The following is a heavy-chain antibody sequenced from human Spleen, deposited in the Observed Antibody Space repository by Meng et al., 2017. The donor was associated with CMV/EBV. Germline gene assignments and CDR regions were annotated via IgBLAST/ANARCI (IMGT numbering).Heavy chain of an antibody. D-gene: IGHD6-25*01. CDR2: INPNSGDT. CDR1: AYTFTGSY. CDR3: ARPAAPLFYYYGMDV. J-gene: IGHJ6*02. V-gene: IGHV1-2*02. Sequence: ASVKVSCKASAYTFTGSYIHWVRQAPGQGLEWLGWINPNSGDTNYALKFQGRVAMTRDTSISTAYMELSRLRSDDTAVYYCARPAAPLFYYYGMDVWGQGTTVTVSS.